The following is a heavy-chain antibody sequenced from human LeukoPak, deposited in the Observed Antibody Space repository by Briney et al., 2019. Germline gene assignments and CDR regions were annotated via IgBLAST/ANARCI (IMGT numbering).Heavy chain of an antibody. CDR3: AKDIFTIFGVVMVPDYYYYGMDV. CDR2: ISWNSGSI. J-gene: IGHJ6*02. V-gene: IGHV3-9*01. CDR1: GFTFDDYA. D-gene: IGHD3-3*01. Sequence: GGSLRLSCAASGFTFDDYAMHWVRQAPGKGLEWVSGISWNSGSIGYADSVKGRFTISRDNAKSSLYLQMNSLRAEDTALYYCAKDIFTIFGVVMVPDYYYYGMDVWGQGTTVTVSS.